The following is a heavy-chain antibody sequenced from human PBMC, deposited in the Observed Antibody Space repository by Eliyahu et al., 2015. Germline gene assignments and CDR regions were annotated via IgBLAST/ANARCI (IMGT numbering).Heavy chain of an antibody. Sequence: QVQLQQWGAGLLKPSETLSLTCAVYGGSFSGYYWSWIRQPPGKGLEWIGEINHSGSTNYNPSLKSRVTISVDTSKNQFSLKLSSVTAADTAVYYCARGPLPHYGARYYYMDVWGKGTTVTVSS. CDR1: GGSFSGYY. CDR3: ARGPLPHYGARYYYMDV. J-gene: IGHJ6*03. V-gene: IGHV4-34*01. D-gene: IGHD4-17*01. CDR2: INHSGST.